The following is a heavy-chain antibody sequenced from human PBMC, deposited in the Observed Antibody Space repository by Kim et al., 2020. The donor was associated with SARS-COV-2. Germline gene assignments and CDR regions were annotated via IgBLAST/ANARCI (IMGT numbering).Heavy chain of an antibody. V-gene: IGHV3-53*01. D-gene: IGHD6-13*01. J-gene: IGHJ5*02. CDR3: AGGVVVAGTSAFDP. CDR1: GFIVSSNY. Sequence: GGSLRLSCAASGFIVSSNYMSWVRQAPGKGLEWVSVIYSGGNTYYADSVKGRFTISRDNSKNTLYLQMKTLRAEDTAMYYCAGGVVVAGTSAFDPRGQGTLVTVSS. CDR2: IYSGGNT.